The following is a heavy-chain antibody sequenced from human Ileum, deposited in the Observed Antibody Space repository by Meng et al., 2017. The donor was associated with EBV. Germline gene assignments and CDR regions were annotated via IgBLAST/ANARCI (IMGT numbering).Heavy chain of an antibody. D-gene: IGHD2-8*02. V-gene: IGHV3-23*01. J-gene: IGHJ4*02. CDR3: VSQQVVSTSTFDN. CDR2: ISSGGQTT. CDR1: GFMFNTQA. Sequence: EVQLLESGGGLVRPGGSLRLSCTASGFMFNTQAMSWVRQAPGKGLEWVSLISSGGQTTSYADSVKGRFTVSRDNSRNTLYLQMNSLTAEDTAVFYCVSQQVVSTSTFDNWGQGTLVTVSS.